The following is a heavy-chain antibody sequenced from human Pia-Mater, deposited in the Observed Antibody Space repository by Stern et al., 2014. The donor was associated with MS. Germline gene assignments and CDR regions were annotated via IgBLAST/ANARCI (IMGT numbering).Heavy chain of an antibody. Sequence: VQLVESGAEVKKPGSSVKVSCKASGGTFSSYAISWVRQAPGQGLEWMGGVIPIFGTANYAQKFQGRVTITADKSPSTAYMELSSLRSEDTAVYYCARDDGMTTTTGAFDIWGQGTMVTVSS. D-gene: IGHD5-24*01. J-gene: IGHJ3*02. V-gene: IGHV1-69*06. CDR2: VIPIFGTA. CDR3: ARDDGMTTTTGAFDI. CDR1: GGTFSSYA.